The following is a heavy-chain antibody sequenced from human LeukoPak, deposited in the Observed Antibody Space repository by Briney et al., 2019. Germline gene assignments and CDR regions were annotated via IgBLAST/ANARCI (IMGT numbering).Heavy chain of an antibody. CDR1: GFTFGSYW. CDR2: INQGGSRL. CDR3: ARLKDDVTKLDY. J-gene: IGHJ4*02. V-gene: IGHV3-7*01. D-gene: IGHD2-8*01. Sequence: GGSLRLSCTGSGFTFGSYWMCWVRQAPGKGLEWVASINQGGSRLHYLDSVTGRFIISRDDAQNSLFMQMTRLRVDDTAVYYCARLKDDVTKLDYWGQGTLVSVSS.